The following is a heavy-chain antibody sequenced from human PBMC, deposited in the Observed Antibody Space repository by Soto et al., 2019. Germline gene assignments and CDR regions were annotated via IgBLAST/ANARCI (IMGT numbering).Heavy chain of an antibody. CDR2: IYYSGST. D-gene: IGHD3-22*01. CDR1: GVSVSSDDYY. V-gene: IGHV4-31*03. CDR3: ARGLITDDAFDI. J-gene: IGHJ3*02. Sequence: LSLTCSVSGVSVSSDDYYWSWIRQHPGKGLEWIGYIYYSGSTYYNPSLKSRVTISVDTSKNQFSLKLSSVTAADTAVYYCARGLITDDAFDIWGQGTMVTVSS.